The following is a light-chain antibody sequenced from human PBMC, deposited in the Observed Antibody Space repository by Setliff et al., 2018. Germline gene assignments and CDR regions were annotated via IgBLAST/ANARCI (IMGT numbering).Light chain of an antibody. CDR3: CSYAGSYTYV. Sequence: QSVPTQPRSVSGSPGQSVTISCTGTSSDVGGYNYVSWYQQHPGKAPKVMIYDVSKRPSGVPDRFSGSKSGNTASLTISGLQAEDEADYYCCSYAGSYTYVFGTGTKAPS. V-gene: IGLV2-11*01. CDR2: DVS. J-gene: IGLJ1*01. CDR1: SSDVGGYNY.